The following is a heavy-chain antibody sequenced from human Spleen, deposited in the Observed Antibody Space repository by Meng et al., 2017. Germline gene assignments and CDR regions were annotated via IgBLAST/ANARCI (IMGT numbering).Heavy chain of an antibody. J-gene: IGHJ4*02. Sequence: GESLKISCAASGFTFSSYAMHWVRQAPGKGLEWVAVISYDGSNKYYADSVKGRFTISRDNAKNSLYLQMNSLRAEDTAVYYCARESPGLRGNFFDYWGQGTLVTVSS. CDR1: GFTFSSYA. D-gene: IGHD3-16*01. CDR2: ISYDGSNK. CDR3: ARESPGLRGNFFDY. V-gene: IGHV3-30*07.